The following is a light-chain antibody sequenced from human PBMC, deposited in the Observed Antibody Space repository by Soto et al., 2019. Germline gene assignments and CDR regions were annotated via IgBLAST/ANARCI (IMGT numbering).Light chain of an antibody. CDR1: QSVSSSY. V-gene: IGKV3-20*01. CDR3: QQYDSSPLFT. Sequence: EIVLTQSPGTLSLSPGERATLSCRASQSVSSSYLAWYQQKPGQAPRLLIYGTSGRATGIPDRFSGSGSGTDFTLTISSLEPEAFAVYDCQQYDSSPLFTFGPGTKVDIK. CDR2: GTS. J-gene: IGKJ3*01.